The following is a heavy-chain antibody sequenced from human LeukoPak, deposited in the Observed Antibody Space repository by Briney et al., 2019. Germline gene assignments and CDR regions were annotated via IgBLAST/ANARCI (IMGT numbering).Heavy chain of an antibody. CDR3: ARDIAAAGTKTVDY. J-gene: IGHJ4*02. V-gene: IGHV1-18*01. CDR2: ISVYNGNT. CDR1: GYTFTSSG. D-gene: IGHD6-13*01. Sequence: ASVKVSCKASGYTFTSSGFSWARQAPGQGLEWIGWISVYNGNTNYAQKLQGRVTMTTDTSTSTAYMELRSLRSDDTAVYYCARDIAAAGTKTVDYWGQGTLVTVSS.